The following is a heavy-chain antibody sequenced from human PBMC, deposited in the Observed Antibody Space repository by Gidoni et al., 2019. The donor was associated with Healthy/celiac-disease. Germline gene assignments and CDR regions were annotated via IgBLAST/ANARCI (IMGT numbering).Heavy chain of an antibody. J-gene: IGHJ6*02. CDR3: ARYSGSAGGMDV. CDR2: INAGNGNT. D-gene: IGHD3-10*01. Sequence: QVQLVQSGAEVKKPGASVKVSCKASGYTFTSYAMHWVRQAPGQRLEWMGWINAGNGNTKYSQKFQGRVTITRDTSASTAYMELSSLRSEDTAVYYCARYSGSAGGMDVWGQGTTVTVSS. CDR1: GYTFTSYA. V-gene: IGHV1-3*01.